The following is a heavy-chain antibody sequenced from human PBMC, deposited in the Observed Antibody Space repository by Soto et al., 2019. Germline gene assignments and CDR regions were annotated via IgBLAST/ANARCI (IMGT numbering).Heavy chain of an antibody. Sequence: PGEYLTISCAGFGYTFNTLWISWVRQMPGRGLEWMGRIDPRDSYVNYSPSFQGHVTISADKSISTAYLQWGSLKASDTAMYYCARLYCTTSTCDSWFDPWGQGPLVTVSS. J-gene: IGHJ5*02. CDR2: IDPRDSYV. D-gene: IGHD2-2*01. CDR1: GYTFNTLW. CDR3: ARLYCTTSTCDSWFDP. V-gene: IGHV5-10-1*01.